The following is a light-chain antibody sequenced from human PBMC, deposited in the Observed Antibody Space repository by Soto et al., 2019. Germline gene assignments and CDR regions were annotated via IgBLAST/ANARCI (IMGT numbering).Light chain of an antibody. V-gene: IGKV1-5*03. J-gene: IGKJ4*01. CDR3: QQYDRYALS. CDR2: KPS. CDR1: QSISGW. Sequence: DIQMTQSPSTLSASVGDRVTITCRASQSISGWLAWYQQKPGKAPKLQSYKPSSLESGVPSRFSGSRPGSEFTLSISSLQADDFAPYYCQQYDRYALSFGGGTKVEIK.